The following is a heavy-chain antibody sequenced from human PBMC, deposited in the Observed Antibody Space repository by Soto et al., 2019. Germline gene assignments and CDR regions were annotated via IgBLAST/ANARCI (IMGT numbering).Heavy chain of an antibody. CDR3: ARDEEECSSTSCYTGYYYGMDV. J-gene: IGHJ6*02. V-gene: IGHV1-18*01. Sequence: SVKVSCKASGYTFTSYGISWVRQAPGQGLEWMGWISAYNGNTNYAQKLQGRVTMTTDTSTSTAYMELRSLRSDDTAVYYCARDEEECSSTSCYTGYYYGMDVWGQGTTVTVSS. D-gene: IGHD2-2*02. CDR2: ISAYNGNT. CDR1: GYTFTSYG.